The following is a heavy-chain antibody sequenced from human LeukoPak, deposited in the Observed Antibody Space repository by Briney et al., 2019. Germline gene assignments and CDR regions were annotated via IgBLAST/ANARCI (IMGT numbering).Heavy chain of an antibody. CDR3: TREGGEGDYTAFDI. CDR2: IRKKPAGYTT. V-gene: IGHV3-72*01. CDR1: GFTFSSYA. J-gene: IGHJ3*02. D-gene: IGHD3-3*01. Sequence: PGGSLRLSCAASGFTFSSYAMDWVRQAPGKGLEWIGRIRKKPAGYTTEYAASVKGRFVISRDDSKDSVFLQMNSLETEDTAVYYCTREGGEGDYTAFDIWGQGTMVTVAS.